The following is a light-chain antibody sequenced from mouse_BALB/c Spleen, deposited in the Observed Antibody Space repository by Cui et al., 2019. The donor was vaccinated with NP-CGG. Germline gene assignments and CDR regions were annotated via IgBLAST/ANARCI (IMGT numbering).Light chain of an antibody. J-gene: IGLJ1*01. CDR3: ALWYSNHWV. V-gene: IGLV1*01. CDR2: GTN. Sequence: QAVVTQESALITSPGETVTLTCRSSTGAVTTSNYANWVQEKLDHLFIGLIGGTNNRAPGVPARFSGSLIGDKAALTITGAQTEDEAIYFCALWYSNHWVFGGGSKLTVL. CDR1: TGAVTTSNY.